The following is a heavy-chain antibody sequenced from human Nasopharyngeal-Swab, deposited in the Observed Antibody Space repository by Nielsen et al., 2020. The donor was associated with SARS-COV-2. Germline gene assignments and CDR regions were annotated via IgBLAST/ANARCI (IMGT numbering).Heavy chain of an antibody. D-gene: IGHD3-10*01. J-gene: IGHJ4*02. CDR3: AKSYGSGSHPFDS. V-gene: IGHV3-43*01. Sequence: GESLNISCAASGFMFDDFTMHWVRQAPGKGLEWVSFINWDGGGTYYADSVKGRFTISRDNNKNFLYLQMNSLTTEDTGLYYCAKSYGSGSHPFDSWGQGTLVTVSS. CDR2: INWDGGGT. CDR1: GFMFDDFT.